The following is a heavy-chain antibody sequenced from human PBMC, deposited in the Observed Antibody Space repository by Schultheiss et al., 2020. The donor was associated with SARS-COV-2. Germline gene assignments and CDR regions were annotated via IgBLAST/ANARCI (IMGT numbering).Heavy chain of an antibody. CDR2: IYYSGST. CDR3: ARAGYCSGRGCYSGHDPGFDN. CDR1: GGSISSYY. D-gene: IGHD2-15*01. J-gene: IGHJ4*02. Sequence: SETLSLTCTVSGGSISSYYWSWIRQPPGKGLEWIGYIYYSGSTNYNPSLKSRVTISVDTSKNQFSLKLNSVTAADTAVYYCARAGYCSGRGCYSGHDPGFDNCGQGTLVTVSS. V-gene: IGHV4-59*01.